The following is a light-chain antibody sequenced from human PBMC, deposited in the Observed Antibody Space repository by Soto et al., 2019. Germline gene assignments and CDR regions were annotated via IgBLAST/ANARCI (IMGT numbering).Light chain of an antibody. J-gene: IGKJ1*01. Sequence: DIQMTQSPSTLSASLGDRVTITCRASQSISTWLAWYQQKPGKAPKLLIYKASSLESGVPSRFSGSGSGTEFTLTISSLQPDDFGTYYCQQYNSYWTFCQGTKVEIK. CDR2: KAS. CDR1: QSISTW. CDR3: QQYNSYWT. V-gene: IGKV1-5*03.